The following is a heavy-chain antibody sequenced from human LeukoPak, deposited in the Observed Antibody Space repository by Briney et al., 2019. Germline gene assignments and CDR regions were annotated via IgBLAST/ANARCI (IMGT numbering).Heavy chain of an antibody. D-gene: IGHD1-1*01. V-gene: IGHV5-51*01. CDR3: GRQGRVLGIDY. J-gene: IGHJ4*02. CDR1: GYSFTSYW. CDR2: IYPGDSDT. Sequence: GESLKISRKGSGYSFTSYWIGWGRQMPGKGPEWMGIIYPGDSDTRYSPSFQGQVTISADTSISTTYLQWSSLKASDTALLYCGRQGRVLGIDYWGEGDLVTVSS.